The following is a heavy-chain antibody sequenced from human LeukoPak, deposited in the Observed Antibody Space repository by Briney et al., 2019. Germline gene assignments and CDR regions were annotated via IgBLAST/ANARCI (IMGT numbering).Heavy chain of an antibody. CDR2: IYHSGST. V-gene: IGHV4-39*01. D-gene: IGHD6-13*01. CDR1: GGSISSGMYY. J-gene: IGHJ4*01. CDR3: ARTAAGSLSYYFDY. Sequence: SETLSLTCSVSGGSISSGMYYWGWIRQPPRKGLEWIGSIYHSGSTFYNSSLKGRVTISVDTTRNQFSLNLNPVTAADTAVYYCARTAAGSLSYYFDYWGQGTLVSVSS.